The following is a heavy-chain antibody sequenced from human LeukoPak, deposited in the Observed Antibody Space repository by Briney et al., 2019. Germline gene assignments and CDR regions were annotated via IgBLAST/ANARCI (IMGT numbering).Heavy chain of an antibody. CDR2: ISGSGGST. CDR3: VEDKAVLWFGELASSWFDP. CDR1: GFTFSSYA. Sequence: GGSLRLSCAASGFTFSSYAMSWVRQAPGKGLEWVSAISGSGGSTYYADSVKGRFTISRDNSKNTLYLQMNSLRAEDTAVYYCVEDKAVLWFGELASSWFDPWGQGTLVTVSS. V-gene: IGHV3-23*01. D-gene: IGHD3-10*01. J-gene: IGHJ5*02.